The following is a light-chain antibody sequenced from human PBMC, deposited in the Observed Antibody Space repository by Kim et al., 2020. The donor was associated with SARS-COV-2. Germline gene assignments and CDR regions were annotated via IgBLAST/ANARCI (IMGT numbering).Light chain of an antibody. V-gene: IGLV3-1*01. CDR2: QDS. CDR1: KLGDKY. J-gene: IGLJ1*01. Sequence: SYELTQPPSVSVSPGQTASITCSGDKLGDKYACWYQQKPGQSPVLVIYQDSKRPSGIHERFSGSNSGNTATLTISGTQAMDEADYYCQAWDSSTVLFGTGTKVTVL. CDR3: QAWDSSTVL.